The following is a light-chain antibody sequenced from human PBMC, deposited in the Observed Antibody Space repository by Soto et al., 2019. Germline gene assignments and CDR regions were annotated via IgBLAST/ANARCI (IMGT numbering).Light chain of an antibody. J-gene: IGLJ1*01. V-gene: IGLV2-14*01. CDR1: SGDIGASNY. CDR3: TSYRTYSGV. CDR2: DVS. Sequence: QSVLTQPASLSGSPGQSITISCTGTSGDIGASNYVSWYQQFPDKAPKLIIYDVSDRPSGVSTRFSGSKSGSTASLTISGLQPEDEADYYCTSYRTYSGVFGTGTKVTVL.